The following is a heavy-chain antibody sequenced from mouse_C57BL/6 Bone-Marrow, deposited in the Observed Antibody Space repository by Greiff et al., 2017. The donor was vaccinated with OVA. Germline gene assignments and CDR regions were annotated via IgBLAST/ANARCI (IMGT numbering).Heavy chain of an antibody. D-gene: IGHD1-1*01. CDR1: GYTFTDYY. CDR3: AMDYYGSSYWYFDV. V-gene: IGHV1-26*01. Sequence: VQLQQSGPELVKPGASVKISCKASGYTFTDYYMNWVKQSHGKSLEWIGDINPNNGGTSYNQKFKGKATLTVDKSSSTAYMELRSLTSEDSAVYYCAMDYYGSSYWYFDVWGTGTTVTVSS. CDR2: INPNNGGT. J-gene: IGHJ1*03.